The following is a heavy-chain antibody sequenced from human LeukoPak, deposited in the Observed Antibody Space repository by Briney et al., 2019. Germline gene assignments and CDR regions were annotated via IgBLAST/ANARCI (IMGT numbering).Heavy chain of an antibody. D-gene: IGHD3-10*01. V-gene: IGHV1-2*02. CDR3: ARDSGEVPDY. CDR1: GYTFTDYY. J-gene: IGHJ4*02. CDR2: INPKSGGT. Sequence: GASVKVSCKASGYTFTDYYMHWVRQAPGQGLEWMGWINPKSGGTNYVQKFQGRVTMTRDTSISTAYMELDRLRFDDTAVYYCARDSGEVPDYWGQGTLVTVSS.